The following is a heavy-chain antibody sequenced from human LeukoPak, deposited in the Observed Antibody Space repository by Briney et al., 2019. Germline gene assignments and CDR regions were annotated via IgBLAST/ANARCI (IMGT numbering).Heavy chain of an antibody. J-gene: IGHJ4*02. CDR3: AREGYNWNYVDY. CDR2: IYYSGST. Sequence: SETLSLTCTVSGGSISSGGYYWSWIRQHPGKGLEWIGYIYYSGSTYYNPSLKSRVTISVDTSKNQFSLKLSSVTAADTAVYYCAREGYNWNYVDYWGQGTLVTVSS. V-gene: IGHV4-31*03. CDR1: GGSISSGGYY. D-gene: IGHD1-20*01.